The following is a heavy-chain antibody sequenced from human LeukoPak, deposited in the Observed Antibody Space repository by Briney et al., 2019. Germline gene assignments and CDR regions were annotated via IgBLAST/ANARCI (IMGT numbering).Heavy chain of an antibody. J-gene: IGHJ3*02. V-gene: IGHV4-59*01. CDR2: IYYSGST. Sequence: PSGTLSLTCTVSGGSISSYYRSWIRQPPGKGLEWIGYIYYSGSTNYTPSLKSRVTISVDTSKNQFSLKLSSVTAADTAVYYCARESGDAFDIWGQGTMVTVSS. CDR1: GGSISSYY. CDR3: ARESGDAFDI.